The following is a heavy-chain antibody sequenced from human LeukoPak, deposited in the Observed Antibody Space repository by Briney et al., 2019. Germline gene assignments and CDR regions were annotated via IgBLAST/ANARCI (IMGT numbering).Heavy chain of an antibody. J-gene: IGHJ6*02. CDR2: INPNSGGT. V-gene: IGHV1-2*02. Sequence: GASVKVSCKASGYTFTGYYMHWVRQAPGQGLEWMGWINPNSGGTNYAQKFQGRVTMTRDTSISTAYMELSRLRSDDTAVYYCARDLNYGSGSYHYYYYGMDVWGQGTTVTVSS. CDR3: ARDLNYGSGSYHYYYYGMDV. CDR1: GYTFTGYY. D-gene: IGHD3-10*01.